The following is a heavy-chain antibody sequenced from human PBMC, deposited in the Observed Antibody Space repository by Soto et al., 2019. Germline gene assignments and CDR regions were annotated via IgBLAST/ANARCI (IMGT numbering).Heavy chain of an antibody. CDR3: TTGAFAFLSGYPNDFDP. Sequence: GGSLRLSCTASGMTFINALMNWVRQAPGKGPEWVGRIKNKLDGGTTDYAAPVKGRFNISRDDSKNTLYLQMNSLRTEDTAVYYCTTGAFAFLSGYPNDFDPWGRGTLVTVSS. J-gene: IGHJ5*02. V-gene: IGHV3-15*05. CDR1: GMTFINAL. D-gene: IGHD3-3*01. CDR2: IKNKLDGGTT.